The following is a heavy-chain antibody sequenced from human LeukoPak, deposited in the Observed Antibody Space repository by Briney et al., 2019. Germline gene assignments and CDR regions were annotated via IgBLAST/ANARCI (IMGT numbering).Heavy chain of an antibody. CDR2: IPYDGTKE. CDR1: GFTFDSYG. CDR3: AREIIGGDDL. D-gene: IGHD2-21*01. J-gene: IGHJ5*02. V-gene: IGHV3-30*03. Sequence: PGGSLRLSCAASGFTFDSYGMHWVRQAPGKGLEGVAVIPYDGTKEHYADSVKGRFTISRDNSKKTVYLQMNSLRPEDTAIYFCAREIIGGDDLWGQGTLGTVSS.